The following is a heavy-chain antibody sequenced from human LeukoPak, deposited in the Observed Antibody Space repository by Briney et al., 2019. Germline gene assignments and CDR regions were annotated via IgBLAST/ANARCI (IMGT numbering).Heavy chain of an antibody. CDR3: AELGITMIGCV. Sequence: GGSLRLSCAASGFTFSSYSMNWVRQAPGKGLEWVSSISSSGSTIYYADSVKGRFTIPRDNAKNSLYLQMNSLRAEDTAVYYCAELGITMIGCVWGKGTTVTISS. J-gene: IGHJ6*04. V-gene: IGHV3-48*04. CDR1: GFTFSSYS. CDR2: ISSSGSTI. D-gene: IGHD3-10*02.